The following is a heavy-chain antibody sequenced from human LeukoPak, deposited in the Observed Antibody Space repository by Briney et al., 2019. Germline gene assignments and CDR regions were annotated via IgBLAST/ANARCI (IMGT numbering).Heavy chain of an antibody. Sequence: SETLSLTCTVSGGSISSYYWSWIRQHPGKGLVWIGYIYYSGSTNYNPSLKSRVTISVDTTKNQFPLKLSSVTAADTAVYYGARASTNYCYYGMDVWGQGTTVTVSS. D-gene: IGHD1-1*01. CDR2: IYYSGST. CDR3: ARASTNYCYYGMDV. J-gene: IGHJ6*02. CDR1: GGSISSYY. V-gene: IGHV4-59*01.